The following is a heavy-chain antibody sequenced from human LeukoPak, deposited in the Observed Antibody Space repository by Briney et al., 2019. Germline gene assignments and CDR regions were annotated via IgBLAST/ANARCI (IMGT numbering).Heavy chain of an antibody. CDR2: IYYSGST. CDR1: GGSISSSSYY. J-gene: IGHJ5*02. V-gene: IGHV4-39*07. CDR3: ARAGYYYDSSDYYFDSINWFDP. D-gene: IGHD3-22*01. Sequence: SETLSLTCTVSGGSISSSSYYWGWIRQPPGKGLEWIGSIYYSGSTYYNPSLKSRVTISVDTSKNQFSLKLSSVTAADTAVYYCARAGYYYDSSDYYFDSINWFDPWGQGTLVTVSS.